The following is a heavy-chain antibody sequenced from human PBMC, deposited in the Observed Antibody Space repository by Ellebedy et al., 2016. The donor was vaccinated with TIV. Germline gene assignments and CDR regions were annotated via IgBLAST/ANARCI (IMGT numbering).Heavy chain of an antibody. V-gene: IGHV3-30*04. Sequence: GESLKISCAASGFTFSSYPMHWVRQAPGKGLEWVAVLSYDGSNKYNADSVKCRFTISRDNSKNTLYLQMNSLRAEDTAVYYCARVDRHDAFDIWGQGTMVTVSS. J-gene: IGHJ3*02. CDR3: ARVDRHDAFDI. CDR2: LSYDGSNK. D-gene: IGHD3-16*02. CDR1: GFTFSSYP.